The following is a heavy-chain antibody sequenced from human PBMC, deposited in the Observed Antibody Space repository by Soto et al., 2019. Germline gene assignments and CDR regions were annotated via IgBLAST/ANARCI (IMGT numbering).Heavy chain of an antibody. V-gene: IGHV3-33*01. CDR3: ARDLRGSSWSADYYYYGMYV. D-gene: IGHD6-13*01. Sequence: QVQLVESGGGVVQPGRSLRLSCAASGFTFSSYGMHWVRQAPGKGLEWVAVIWYDGSNKYYADSVKGRFTISRDNSKNTLYLQMNSLSAEDTAVYYCARDLRGSSWSADYYYYGMYVWGQGTTVTVSS. CDR1: GFTFSSYG. CDR2: IWYDGSNK. J-gene: IGHJ6*02.